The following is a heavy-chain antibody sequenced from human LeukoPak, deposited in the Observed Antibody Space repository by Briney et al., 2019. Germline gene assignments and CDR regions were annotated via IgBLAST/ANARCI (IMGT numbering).Heavy chain of an antibody. CDR3: ARGQTTVVTPSYPDYYYYGMDV. CDR1: GGTFSSYA. Sequence: ASVKVSCKASGGTFSSYAISWVRQAPGQGLEWMGGIIPIFGTANYAQKFQGRVTITADESTSTAYMELSSLRSEDTAVYYCARGQTTVVTPSYPDYYYYGMDVWGQGTTVTVSS. D-gene: IGHD4-23*01. V-gene: IGHV1-69*13. CDR2: IIPIFGTA. J-gene: IGHJ6*02.